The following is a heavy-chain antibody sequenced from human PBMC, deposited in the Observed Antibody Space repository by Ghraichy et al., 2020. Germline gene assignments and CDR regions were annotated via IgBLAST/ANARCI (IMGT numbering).Heavy chain of an antibody. CDR2: TRQDGSEN. V-gene: IGHV3-7*01. D-gene: IGHD3-22*01. Sequence: GGSLRLSCAASGFSFSRYWMSWVRQAPGKGLEWVANTRQDGSENYYVDSVKGRFTISRDNAKNSLYLQMNSLRAEDTAVYYCARGDYYDSSGYYIDAFDVWSQGSMVTVSS. J-gene: IGHJ3*01. CDR1: GFSFSRYW. CDR3: ARGDYYDSSGYYIDAFDV.